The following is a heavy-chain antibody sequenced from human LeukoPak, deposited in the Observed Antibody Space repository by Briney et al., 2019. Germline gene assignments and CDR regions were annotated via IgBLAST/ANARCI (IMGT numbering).Heavy chain of an antibody. D-gene: IGHD2-15*01. CDR3: AREGPNHLDIVVVVAATYYYYYMDV. V-gene: IGHV3-7*01. CDR2: IKQDGSEK. J-gene: IGHJ6*03. CDR1: GFTFSSYW. Sequence: PGGSLRLSCAASGFTFSSYWMSWVRQAPGKGLEWVANIKQDGSEKYYVDSVKGRFTISRDNAKNSLYLQMNSLRAEDTAVYYCAREGPNHLDIVVVVAATYYYYYMDVWGKGTTVTVSS.